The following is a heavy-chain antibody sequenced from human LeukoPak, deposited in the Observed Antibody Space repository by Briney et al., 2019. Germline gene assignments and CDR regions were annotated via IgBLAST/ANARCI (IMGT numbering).Heavy chain of an antibody. J-gene: IGHJ5*02. V-gene: IGHV3-23*01. CDR1: GFTFDDYA. CDR3: AKDSITIFGVVITNWFDP. CDR2: ISGSGGST. Sequence: GRSLRLSCAASGFTFDDYAMSWVRQAPGRGLEWGSAISGSGGSTYYADSVKGRFTISRDNSKNTLYLQMNSLRAEDTAVYYCAKDSITIFGVVITNWFDPWGQGTLVTVSS. D-gene: IGHD3-3*01.